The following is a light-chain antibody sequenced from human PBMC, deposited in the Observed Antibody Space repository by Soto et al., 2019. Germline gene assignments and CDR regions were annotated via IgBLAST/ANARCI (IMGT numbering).Light chain of an antibody. CDR3: SSYTSSSTLAVV. J-gene: IGLJ2*01. CDR2: EVS. CDR1: SSDVGGYNY. Sequence: QSALTQPASVSGSPGQSITISCTGTSSDVGGYNYVSWYQQHPGKAPKLMIYEVSNRTSGVSNRFSGSKSGNTASLTISGRQAEDEADYYCSSYTSSSTLAVVFGGGTKLTVL. V-gene: IGLV2-14*01.